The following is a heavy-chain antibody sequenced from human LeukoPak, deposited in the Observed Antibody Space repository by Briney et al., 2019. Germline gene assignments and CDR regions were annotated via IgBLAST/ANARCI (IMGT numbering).Heavy chain of an antibody. V-gene: IGHV3-30-3*01. J-gene: IGHJ4*02. D-gene: IGHD6-19*01. CDR2: ISYEGSNK. CDR1: GFTFSSYA. CDR3: ARDFGSGWYVTATNYFDY. Sequence: GRSLRLSCAASGFTFSSYAMHWVRQAPGKGLEWVAVISYEGSNKYYADSVKGRFTISRDNSKNTLYLQMNSLRAEDTAVYYCARDFGSGWYVTATNYFDYWGQGTLVTVSS.